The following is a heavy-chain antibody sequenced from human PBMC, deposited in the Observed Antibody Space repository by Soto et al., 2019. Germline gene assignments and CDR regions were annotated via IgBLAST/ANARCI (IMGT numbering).Heavy chain of an antibody. CDR3: ASSQKRITIFGVVIEVDSYYHYGMDV. CDR1: GGTFSSYA. Sequence: SVKVSCKASGGTFSSYAISWVRQAPGQGLEWMGGIIPIFGTANYAQKFQGRVTITADESTSTAYMELSSLRSEDTAVYYCASSQKRITIFGVVIEVDSYYHYGMDVWGQGTTVTVSS. J-gene: IGHJ6*02. V-gene: IGHV1-69*13. D-gene: IGHD3-3*01. CDR2: IIPIFGTA.